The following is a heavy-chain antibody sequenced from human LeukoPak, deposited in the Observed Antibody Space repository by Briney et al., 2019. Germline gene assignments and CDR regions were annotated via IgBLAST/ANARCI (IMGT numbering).Heavy chain of an antibody. CDR3: ARASANYDILTGYYHYYGMDV. D-gene: IGHD3-9*01. Sequence: GGSLRLSCAASGFTFSSYSMNWVRQAPGKGLEWVSSLSGGSSYIYYTDSVKGRFTISRDNAKNSLYLQMNSLRAEDTAVYYCARASANYDILTGYYHYYGMDVWGQGTTVTVSS. CDR2: LSGGSSYI. V-gene: IGHV3-21*01. CDR1: GFTFSSYS. J-gene: IGHJ6*02.